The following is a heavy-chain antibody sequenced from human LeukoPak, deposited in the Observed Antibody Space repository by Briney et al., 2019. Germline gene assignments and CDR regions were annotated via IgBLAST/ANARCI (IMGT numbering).Heavy chain of an antibody. CDR2: INSDGSST. J-gene: IGHJ4*02. Sequence: PRGSLRLSCAAPGSTLSSYWMHWVRQTPGKGLVWVSRINSDGSSTYYADSVKGRFTISRDNAKNTLYLQMNSLRAEDTAVYYCARRDYFDYWGQGTLVTVSS. V-gene: IGHV3-74*01. CDR3: ARRDYFDY. CDR1: GSTLSSYW.